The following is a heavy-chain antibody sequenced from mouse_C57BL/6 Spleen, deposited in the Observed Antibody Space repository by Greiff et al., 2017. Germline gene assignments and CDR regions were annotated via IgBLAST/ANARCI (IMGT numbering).Heavy chain of an antibody. CDR3: TTDSNYDLPAY. CDR2: IDPENGDT. D-gene: IGHD2-5*01. Sequence: VQLQQSGAELVRPGASVKLSCTASGFNIKDDYMHWVKQRPEQGLEWIGWIDPENGDTEYASKFQGKATITADTSSNTAYLQLSSLTSEDTAVYYCTTDSNYDLPAYWGQGTLVTVSA. V-gene: IGHV14-4*01. CDR1: GFNIKDDY. J-gene: IGHJ3*01.